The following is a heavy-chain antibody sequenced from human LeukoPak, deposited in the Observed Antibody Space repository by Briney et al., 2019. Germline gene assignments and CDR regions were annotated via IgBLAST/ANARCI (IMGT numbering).Heavy chain of an antibody. J-gene: IGHJ4*02. D-gene: IGHD3-22*01. CDR3: AAGRSGYLFQ. Sequence: SETLSLTCTVSGYFINSGYYWGWIRQSAGKGLEWIGRIYASWNSNYNPSLKSRVTMSLDTSKNHFSLRLTSITAADTAVYYCAAGRSGYLFQWGQGTLVTVSS. CDR1: GYFINSGYY. CDR2: IYASWNS. V-gene: IGHV4-38-2*02.